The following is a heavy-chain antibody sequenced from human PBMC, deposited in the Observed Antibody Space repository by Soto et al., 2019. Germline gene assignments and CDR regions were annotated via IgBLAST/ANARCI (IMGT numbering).Heavy chain of an antibody. CDR1: GYTFYSYG. Sequence: QVQLVQSGAEVKKPGASVKVSCKTSGYTFYSYGISWLRQAPGQGLEWVGWVSVSSGNTNYARKFQGRVTMTKDTSTSTAYMELTSLSSDDTAVYYCARDPAATPGWFDPWGQGTLVTVSS. J-gene: IGHJ5*02. CDR3: ARDPAATPGWFDP. V-gene: IGHV1-18*01. CDR2: VSVSSGNT. D-gene: IGHD2-2*01.